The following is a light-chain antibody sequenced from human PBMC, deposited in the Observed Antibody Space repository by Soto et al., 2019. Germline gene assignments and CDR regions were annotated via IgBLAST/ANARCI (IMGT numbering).Light chain of an antibody. Sequence: QSALTQPPSASGSPGQSVTISCTGTSSDVGGYNYVSWYQQHPGKAPKLMIYEVNKRPSGVPDRFSGSKSGNTASLTVSGLQAEDEADYYCSSYEGPNNVFGNGTKVTV. CDR3: SSYEGPNNV. J-gene: IGLJ1*01. CDR2: EVN. V-gene: IGLV2-8*01. CDR1: SSDVGGYNY.